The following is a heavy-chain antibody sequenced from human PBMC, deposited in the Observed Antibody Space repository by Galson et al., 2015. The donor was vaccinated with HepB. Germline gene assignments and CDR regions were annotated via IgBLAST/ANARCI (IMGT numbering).Heavy chain of an antibody. CDR2: KYHNGDT. CDR3: ARDLGSGRFPWDYHYGMDV. D-gene: IGHD1-26*01. Sequence: TLSLTCTVSGGSISGYYWTWIRQPPGKGLEWLGHKYHNGDTTYNPPLRSRVTISLDTSKNQFSLRLNAITAADTGIYYCARDLGSGRFPWDYHYGMDVWGQGTAVSVSS. J-gene: IGHJ6*02. CDR1: GGSISGYY. V-gene: IGHV4-59*01.